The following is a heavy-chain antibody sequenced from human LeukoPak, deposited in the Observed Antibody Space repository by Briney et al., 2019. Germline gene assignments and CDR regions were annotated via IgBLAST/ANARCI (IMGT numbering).Heavy chain of an antibody. CDR2: ISSNGGST. Sequence: TGGSLRLSCSAAGFTFSSDAMHWVRQAPGKGLEYVSAISSNGGSTYYADSVKGRFTISRDNSKNTLYLQMSSLRAEDTAVYYCVKGYCSSTSCLIDYWGQGTLVTVSS. CDR1: GFTFSSDA. V-gene: IGHV3-64D*06. J-gene: IGHJ4*02. D-gene: IGHD2-2*01. CDR3: VKGYCSSTSCLIDY.